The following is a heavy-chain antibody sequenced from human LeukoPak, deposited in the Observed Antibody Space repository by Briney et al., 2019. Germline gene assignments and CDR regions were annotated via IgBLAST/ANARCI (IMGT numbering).Heavy chain of an antibody. J-gene: IGHJ4*02. D-gene: IGHD3-22*01. CDR3: ARDRYDSSGYWDY. V-gene: IGHV4-39*07. CDR1: GGSISSSSYY. CDR2: IYYSGST. Sequence: SETLSLTCTVSGGSISSSSYYWGWIRQPPGKGLEWIGSIYYSGSTYYNPSLKSRVTISVDTSKNQFSLKLSSVTAADTAVYYCARDRYDSSGYWDYWGQGTLVTVSS.